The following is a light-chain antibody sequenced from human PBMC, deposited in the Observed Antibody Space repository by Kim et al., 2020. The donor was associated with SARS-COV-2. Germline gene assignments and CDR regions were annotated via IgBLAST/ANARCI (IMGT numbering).Light chain of an antibody. Sequence: QPASISCRSSQSHVHSDGNTYFIWFHQRPGQSPRRLIDKVSNRDSGVPDRFSGSVSGTDFTLRISRVEAEDVGFYYCMQGLQWPVTFGQGTKLEI. V-gene: IGKV2-30*02. CDR1: QSHVHSDGNTY. CDR2: KVS. CDR3: MQGLQWPVT. J-gene: IGKJ2*01.